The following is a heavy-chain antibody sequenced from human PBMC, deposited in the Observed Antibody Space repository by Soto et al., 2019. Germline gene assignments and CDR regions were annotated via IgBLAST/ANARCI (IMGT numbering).Heavy chain of an antibody. CDR3: AKEGQWLTMWDNWFDP. D-gene: IGHD6-19*01. V-gene: IGHV3-23*01. CDR2: ISGSGGST. Sequence: GGSLRLSCAASGFTFSSYAMSWVRQAPGKGLEWVSAISGSGGSTYYADSVKGRFTISRDNSKNTLYLQMNSLRAEDTAVYYCAKEGQWLTMWDNWFDPWGQGTLVTVSS. J-gene: IGHJ5*02. CDR1: GFTFSSYA.